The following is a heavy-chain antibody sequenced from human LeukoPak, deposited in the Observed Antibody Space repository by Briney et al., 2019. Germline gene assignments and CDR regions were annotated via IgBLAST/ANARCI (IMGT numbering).Heavy chain of an antibody. CDR2: ISSSGSTI. Sequence: GGSLRLSCAASGFTFSSYEMNWVRQAPGKGLEWVSYISSSGSTIYYADSVKGRFTISRDNSKNTLYLQMNSLRAEDTAVYYCAKEYCSSTSCYHPNFDYWGQGTLVTVSS. V-gene: IGHV3-48*03. D-gene: IGHD2-2*01. CDR3: AKEYCSSTSCYHPNFDY. J-gene: IGHJ4*02. CDR1: GFTFSSYE.